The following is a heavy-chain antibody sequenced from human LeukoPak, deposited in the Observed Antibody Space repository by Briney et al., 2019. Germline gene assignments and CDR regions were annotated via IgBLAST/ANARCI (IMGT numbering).Heavy chain of an antibody. V-gene: IGHV3-9*01. CDR3: AQEGPLAGGHYFDY. CDR1: GFTFDDYA. J-gene: IGHJ4*02. CDR2: ITWNSGNI. Sequence: PGGSLRLSCAASGFTFDDYAMHWVRQAPGKGLEWVSGITWNSGNIGYADSVKGRFTISRDNAKNSLYLQMNSLRAEDSALYYCAQEGPLAGGHYFDYWGQGTLVTVSS. D-gene: IGHD6-13*01.